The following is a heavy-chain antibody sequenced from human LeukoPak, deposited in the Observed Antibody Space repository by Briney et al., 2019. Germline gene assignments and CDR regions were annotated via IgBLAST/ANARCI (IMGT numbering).Heavy chain of an antibody. CDR2: ISWNSGSI. Sequence: GRSLRLSCAASGFTFDDYAMHWVRQAPGKGQEWVSGISWNSGSIGYADSVKGRFTISRDNAKNSLYLQMNSLRAEDMALYYCAKGFMPSARGDAFDIRGQGTMVTVSS. D-gene: IGHD3-10*01. J-gene: IGHJ3*02. CDR3: AKGFMPSARGDAFDI. V-gene: IGHV3-9*03. CDR1: GFTFDDYA.